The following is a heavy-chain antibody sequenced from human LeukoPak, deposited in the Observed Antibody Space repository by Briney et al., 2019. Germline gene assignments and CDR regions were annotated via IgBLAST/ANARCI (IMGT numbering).Heavy chain of an antibody. Sequence: PGGSLRLSCAASGFTFSSYAMSWVRQAPGKGLEWVSAISGSGGSTYYADSVKGRFTISRDNSKNTLYLQMNSLRAEDTAVYYCARDLELRRKHYYGMDVWGQGTTVTVSS. CDR3: ARDLELRRKHYYGMDV. V-gene: IGHV3-23*01. CDR1: GFTFSSYA. J-gene: IGHJ6*02. CDR2: ISGSGGST. D-gene: IGHD6-25*01.